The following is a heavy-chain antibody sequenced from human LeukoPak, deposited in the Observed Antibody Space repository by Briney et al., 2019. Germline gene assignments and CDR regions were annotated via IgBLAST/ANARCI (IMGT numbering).Heavy chain of an antibody. J-gene: IGHJ5*02. V-gene: IGHV1-24*01. D-gene: IGHD6-19*01. CDR2: FDPEDGET. CDR1: GYTLTELS. Sequence: ASVKVSCKVSGYTLTELSMHWVRQAPGKGLEWMGGFDPEDGETIYAQKFQGRVTMTEDTSTDTAYMELSSLRSEDTAVYYCASSKVAVQWLPHNWFDPWGQGTLVTVSS. CDR3: ASSKVAVQWLPHNWFDP.